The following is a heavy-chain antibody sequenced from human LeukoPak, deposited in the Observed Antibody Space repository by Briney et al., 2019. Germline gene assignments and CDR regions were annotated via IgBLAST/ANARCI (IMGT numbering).Heavy chain of an antibody. CDR2: IYYNGNT. V-gene: IGHV4-59*01. CDR3: ARGRSNYYGMDV. CDR1: DGSINSYY. Sequence: SETMSLTCSVSDGSINSYYWSWIRRPPGKGLEWIGYIYYNGNTNYSPSLKSRVTMSVDTSKNLFSLKVSSVTAADTAVYYCARGRSNYYGMDVWGQGTTVTVSS. J-gene: IGHJ6*02. D-gene: IGHD1-26*01.